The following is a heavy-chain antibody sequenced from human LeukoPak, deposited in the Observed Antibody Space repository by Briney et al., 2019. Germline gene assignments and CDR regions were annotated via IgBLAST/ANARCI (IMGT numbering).Heavy chain of an antibody. CDR1: GVSISSSYSY. D-gene: IGHD3/OR15-3a*01. CDR2: IYYTGNT. J-gene: IGHJ4*02. Sequence: PWETLSLTCSVSGVSISSSYSYWGWIRQPPGMGLEWIGSIYYTGNTYYNASLKSQVSISIDTFKNQFSLKRTSVTAADTAVYYCARQTGSGLFILPGGQGTLVTVSS. V-gene: IGHV4-39*01. CDR3: ARQTGSGLFILP.